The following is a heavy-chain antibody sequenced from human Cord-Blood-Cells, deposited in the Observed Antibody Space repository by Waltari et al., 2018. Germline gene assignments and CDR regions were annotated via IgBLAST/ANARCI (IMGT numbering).Heavy chain of an antibody. CDR3: ARGPRSKVGATDY. J-gene: IGHJ4*02. CDR1: GYTFTGYY. D-gene: IGHD1-26*01. V-gene: IGHV1-2*02. CDR2: INPNIGGT. Sequence: QVQLVQSGAEVKKPGASVKVSCKASGYTFTGYYMHWVRQAPGQGLEWMWWINPNIGGTNYAQKFQGRVTMTRDTSISTAYMELGRLRSDDTAVYYCARGPRSKVGATDYWGQGTLVTVSS.